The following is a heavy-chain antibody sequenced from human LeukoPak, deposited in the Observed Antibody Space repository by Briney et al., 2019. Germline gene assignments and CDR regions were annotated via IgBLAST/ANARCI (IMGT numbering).Heavy chain of an antibody. V-gene: IGHV3-7*01. D-gene: IGHD6-13*01. CDR2: IKQGGSDK. Sequence: GVSLRLSCAASGFTFSSYWMSWLRQAPGKGLEWVANIKQGGSDKYYVDSVKGRFTISRDNAKNSLYLQMNSRRAEDTAVYYCARDAIAAAGTYGMDVWGKGTTVTVSS. J-gene: IGHJ6*04. CDR3: ARDAIAAAGTYGMDV. CDR1: GFTFSSYW.